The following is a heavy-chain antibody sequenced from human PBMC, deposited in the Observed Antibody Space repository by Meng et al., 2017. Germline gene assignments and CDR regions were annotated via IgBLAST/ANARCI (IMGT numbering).Heavy chain of an antibody. CDR3: STTLNYDFWSGFYY. V-gene: IGHV1-3*01. J-gene: IGHJ4*02. CDR2: IHAGNGDT. Sequence: VYLVVSGVVGKVLSGPSGKLSLKASGQHFNMYAMDVVRQAPVKRLEWMGWIHAGNGDTKFSQKFQGRVSISRNTSASTAYMELRSLRFEDTAVYYCSTTLNYDFWSGFYYWGQGTLVTVSS. CDR1: GQHFNMYA. D-gene: IGHD3-3*01.